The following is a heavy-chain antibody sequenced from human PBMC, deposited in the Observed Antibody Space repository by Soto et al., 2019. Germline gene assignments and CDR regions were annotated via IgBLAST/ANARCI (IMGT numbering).Heavy chain of an antibody. V-gene: IGHV1-2*04. J-gene: IGHJ6*02. CDR2: INPNSGGT. D-gene: IGHD5-18*01. CDR1: GYTFTGYY. CDR3: AAAAMVPNYYYYGMDV. Sequence: EASVKVSCKASGYTFTGYYMYWVRQAPGQGLEWMGWINPNSGGTNYAQKFQGWVTMTRDTSISTAYMELSRLRSDDTAVYYCAAAAMVPNYYYYGMDVWGQGTTVTVSS.